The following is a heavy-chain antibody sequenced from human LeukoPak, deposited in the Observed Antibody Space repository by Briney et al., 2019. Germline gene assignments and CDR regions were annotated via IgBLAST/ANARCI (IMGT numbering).Heavy chain of an antibody. J-gene: IGHJ4*02. CDR3: ARIGGWFGNDY. CDR1: GFAFSSYW. Sequence: GGSLRLSCAASGFAFSSYWMSWVRQAPGKGLDWVANIRPDGSEKDYVDSVKGRFTISRDNAKNSLYLQMNSLRAEDTALYYWARIGGWFGNDYWGQGTLVTVSS. CDR2: IRPDGSEK. V-gene: IGHV3-7*05. D-gene: IGHD3-10*01.